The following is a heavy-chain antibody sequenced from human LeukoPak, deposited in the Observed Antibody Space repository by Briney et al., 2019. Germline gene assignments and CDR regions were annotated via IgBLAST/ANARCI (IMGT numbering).Heavy chain of an antibody. CDR2: IYPGDSDT. V-gene: IGHV5-51*01. J-gene: IGHJ4*02. D-gene: IGHD5-18*01. CDR3: ALTPKGGYSYGNYYFDY. Sequence: GESLKISCKGSGYSFTSYWIGWVRQMPGKGLEWMGIIYPGDSDTRYSPSFQGQVTISADKSTSTAYLQWSSLKASDTAMYYCALTPKGGYSYGNYYFDYWGQGTLVTVSS. CDR1: GYSFTSYW.